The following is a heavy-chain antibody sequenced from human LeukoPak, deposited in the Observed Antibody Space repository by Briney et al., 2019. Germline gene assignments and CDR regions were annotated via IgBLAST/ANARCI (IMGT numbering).Heavy chain of an antibody. V-gene: IGHV3-23*01. D-gene: IGHD4-17*01. CDR2: ITGSGSTT. J-gene: IGHJ4*02. CDR1: GFTFSTYA. Sequence: GGSLRLSCAASGFTFSTYAMNWVRQAPGKGLEWVSAITGSGSTTYYAESVRGRFTISRHNSKNTLYLQMNSLRAEDTAVYFCAKAWYGAYIDDYWGQGTLVTVSS. CDR3: AKAWYGAYIDDY.